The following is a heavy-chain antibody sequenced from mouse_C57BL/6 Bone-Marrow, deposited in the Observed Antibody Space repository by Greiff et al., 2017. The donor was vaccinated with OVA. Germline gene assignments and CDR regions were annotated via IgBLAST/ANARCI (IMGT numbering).Heavy chain of an antibody. Sequence: EVKLMESGGGLVQPGGSMKLSCAASGFTFSDAWMDWVRQSPEKGLEWVAEIRNKANNHATYYAESVKGRFTISRDDSKSSVYLQMNSLRAEDTGIYYCTGITTVVRYYFDYGGQGTTLTVSS. CDR3: TGITTVVRYYFDY. V-gene: IGHV6-6*01. D-gene: IGHD1-1*01. CDR2: IRNKANNHAT. CDR1: GFTFSDAW. J-gene: IGHJ2*01.